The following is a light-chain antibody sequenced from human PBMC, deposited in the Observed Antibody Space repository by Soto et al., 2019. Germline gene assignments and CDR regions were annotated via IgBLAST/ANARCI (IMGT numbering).Light chain of an antibody. CDR1: QGIGYW. V-gene: IGKV1-12*01. CDR3: QQANSFPLS. Sequence: DIQLTQSPFSGSAFLRDRGTVTCRASQGIGYWLAWYRQRPGKAPELLIYAAATLQSGVSSRFSGSGVGTNFTLTIDSLQPEDLAFYYYQQANSFPLSFGQGTRLEIK. CDR2: AAA. J-gene: IGKJ5*01.